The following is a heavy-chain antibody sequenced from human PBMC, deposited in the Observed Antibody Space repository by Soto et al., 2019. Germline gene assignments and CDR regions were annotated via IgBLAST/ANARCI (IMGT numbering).Heavy chain of an antibody. Sequence: GGSLRLSCAASGFTFSGSAMHWVRQASGKGLEWVGRIRSKANSYATAYAASVKGRFTISRDDSKNTAYLQMNSLKTEDTAVYYCTRHTIGWGDYGDPEPDDAFDIWGQGTMVTVSS. V-gene: IGHV3-73*01. CDR2: IRSKANSYAT. D-gene: IGHD4-17*01. J-gene: IGHJ3*02. CDR1: GFTFSGSA. CDR3: TRHTIGWGDYGDPEPDDAFDI.